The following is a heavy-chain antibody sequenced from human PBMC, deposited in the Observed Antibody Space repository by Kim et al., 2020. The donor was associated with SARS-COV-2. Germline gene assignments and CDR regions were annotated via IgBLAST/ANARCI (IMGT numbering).Heavy chain of an antibody. CDR2: IYYSGST. Sequence: SETLSLTCTVSGGSISSYYWSWIRQPPGKGLEWIGYIYYSGSTNYNPSLKSRVTISVDTSKNQFSLKLSSVTAADTAVYYCAIVDTAMEDAFDIWGQGTMVTVSS. V-gene: IGHV4-59*08. CDR3: AIVDTAMEDAFDI. D-gene: IGHD5-18*01. J-gene: IGHJ3*02. CDR1: GGSISSYY.